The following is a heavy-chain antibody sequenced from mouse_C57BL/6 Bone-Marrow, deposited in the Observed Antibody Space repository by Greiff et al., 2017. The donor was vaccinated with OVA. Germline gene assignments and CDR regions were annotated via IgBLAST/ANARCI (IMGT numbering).Heavy chain of an antibody. CDR1: GYTFTSYG. D-gene: IGHD1-1*01. CDR2: IYPRSGNT. CDR3: ARSAYYYGSRFAY. J-gene: IGHJ3*01. V-gene: IGHV1-81*01. Sequence: QVQLQQSGAELARPGASVKLSCKASGYTFTSYGISWVKQRTGQGLEWIGEIYPRSGNTSYNEKFKGKATLTADKSSSTAYMELRSLTSEDSAVYFCARSAYYYGSRFAYWGQGTLVTVSA.